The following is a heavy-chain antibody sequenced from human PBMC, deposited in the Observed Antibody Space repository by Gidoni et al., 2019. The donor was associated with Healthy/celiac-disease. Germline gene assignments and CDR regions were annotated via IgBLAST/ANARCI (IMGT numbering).Heavy chain of an antibody. CDR3: ARDRGYSYVDAFDI. V-gene: IGHV4-59*01. D-gene: IGHD5-18*01. Sequence: QVQLQESGPGLVKPSETLSLTCTVAGGSISSYYWSWIRQPPGKGLEWIGYIYYSGSTNYNPSLKSRVTISVDTSKNQFSLKLSSVTAADTAVYYCARDRGYSYVDAFDIWGQGTMVTVSS. CDR2: IYYSGST. CDR1: GGSISSYY. J-gene: IGHJ3*02.